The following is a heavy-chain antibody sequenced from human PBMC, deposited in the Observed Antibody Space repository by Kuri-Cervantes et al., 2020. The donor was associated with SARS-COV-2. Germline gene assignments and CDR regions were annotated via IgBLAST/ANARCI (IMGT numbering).Heavy chain of an antibody. J-gene: IGHJ6*03. D-gene: IGHD1-14*01. CDR1: GFTFSDYY. CDR2: ISSSGSTI. Sequence: GESLKISCAASGFTFSDYYMSWIRQAPGKGLEWVSYISSSGSTIYYADSVKGRFTISRDNAKNSLYLQMNSLRDEDTAVYYCARRALTKIYYYYYMDVWGKGTTVTVSS. V-gene: IGHV3-11*04. CDR3: ARRALTKIYYYYYMDV.